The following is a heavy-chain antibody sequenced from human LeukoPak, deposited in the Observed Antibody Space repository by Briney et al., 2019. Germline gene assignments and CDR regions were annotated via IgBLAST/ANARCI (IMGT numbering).Heavy chain of an antibody. D-gene: IGHD3-3*01. J-gene: IGHJ6*02. Sequence: RGCLRFSCAAPGFTFCSYEMNWVRQALGKGRERVSYISSSGSTIYYADAVKGRFTISRDNAKNSLYLQMNSLRAKDTAVYYCARVLLLPWYYYYGMDVWGQGTTVTVSS. CDR2: ISSSGSTI. CDR1: GFTFCSYE. CDR3: ARVLLLPWYYYYGMDV. V-gene: IGHV3-48*03.